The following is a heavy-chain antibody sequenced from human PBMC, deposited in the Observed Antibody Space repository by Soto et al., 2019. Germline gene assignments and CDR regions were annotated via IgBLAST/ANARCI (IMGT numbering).Heavy chain of an antibody. V-gene: IGHV3-23*01. D-gene: IGHD3-10*01. J-gene: IGHJ5*02. CDR3: ANEENYYGSGTYA. Sequence: GGSLRLSCAASGFTFSSSAMAWVRQGPGKGLEWVSAISGTGGSTYYADSVKGRFTISRDNSKNTLYLRMNSLRAEDTAIYYCANEENYYGSGTYAWGQGTLVTVSS. CDR1: GFTFSSSA. CDR2: ISGTGGST.